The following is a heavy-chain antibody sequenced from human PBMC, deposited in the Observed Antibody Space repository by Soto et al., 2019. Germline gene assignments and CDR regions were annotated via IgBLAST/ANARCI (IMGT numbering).Heavy chain of an antibody. CDR3: VRERGPFDAFDI. V-gene: IGHV3-33*01. CDR1: GFLFTSDG. CDR2: IWANGINK. Sequence: GGCLRNSCAAAGFLFTSDGMLWVRQAPDKGLEWLAVIWANGINKYYADSVRGRFTISRDNSKNTLDLQMNNLRAEDTALYYCVRERGPFDAFDIWGHGTMVTVS. J-gene: IGHJ3*02.